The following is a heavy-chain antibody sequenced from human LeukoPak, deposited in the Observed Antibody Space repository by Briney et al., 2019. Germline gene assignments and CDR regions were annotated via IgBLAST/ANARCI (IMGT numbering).Heavy chain of an antibody. V-gene: IGHV4-61*01. D-gene: IGHD1-26*01. CDR3: AREVGATTN. J-gene: IGHJ4*02. CDR2: IYYSGST. CDR1: GGSVSSGSYY. Sequence: LETLSLTCTVSGGSVSSGSYYWSWIRQPPGKGLEWIGYIYYSGSTNYNPSLKSRVTISVDTSKNQFSLKLSSVTAADTAVYYCAREVGATTNWGQGALVTVSS.